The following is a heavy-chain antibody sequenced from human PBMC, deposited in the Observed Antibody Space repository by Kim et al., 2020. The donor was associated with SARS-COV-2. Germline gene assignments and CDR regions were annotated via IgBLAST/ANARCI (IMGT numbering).Heavy chain of an antibody. CDR3: AATGYSTDYFDH. Sequence: GGSLRLSCAASGFTVNTYYIGWVRQAPRKGLEWVSVIYSGIGGGTYYTDSVGGRCTSSRDHSKDILDLQMDSLRAEDTAVYFCAATGYSTDYFDHWGQGALVIVSP. CDR2: IYSGIGGGT. V-gene: IGHV3-66*01. J-gene: IGHJ4*02. D-gene: IGHD2-15*01. CDR1: GFTVNTYY.